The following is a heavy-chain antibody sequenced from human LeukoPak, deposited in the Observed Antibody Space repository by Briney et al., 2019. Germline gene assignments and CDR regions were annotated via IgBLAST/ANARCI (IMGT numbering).Heavy chain of an antibody. CDR1: GFTFSSYG. Sequence: PGGSLRLSCAASGFTFSSYGMHWVRQAPGKGLEWVAVISYDGSNKYYADSVKGRFTISRDNSKNTLYLQMNSLRAEDTAAYYCAKADPISSGFDYWGQGTLVTVSS. J-gene: IGHJ4*02. CDR3: AKADPISSGFDY. D-gene: IGHD3-22*01. CDR2: ISYDGSNK. V-gene: IGHV3-30*18.